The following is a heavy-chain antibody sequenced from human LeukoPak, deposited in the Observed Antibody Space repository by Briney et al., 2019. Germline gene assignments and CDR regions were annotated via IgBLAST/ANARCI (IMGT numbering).Heavy chain of an antibody. V-gene: IGHV4-39*01. CDR3: ARHRWMEVYGSGSYYVDY. Sequence: SETLSLTCTVSGGSISTSSYYWGWIRQPPGEGLEWIGSIYHSRSTYYNASLKSRATISADTSKNQFSLKLSSVTAADTAVYYCARHRWMEVYGSGSYYVDYWGQGTLVTVSS. CDR1: GGSISTSSYY. D-gene: IGHD3-10*01. CDR2: IYHSRST. J-gene: IGHJ4*02.